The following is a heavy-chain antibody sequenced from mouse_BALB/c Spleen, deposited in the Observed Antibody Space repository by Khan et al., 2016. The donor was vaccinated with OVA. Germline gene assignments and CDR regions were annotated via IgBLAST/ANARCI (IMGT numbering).Heavy chain of an antibody. D-gene: IGHD1-1*01. V-gene: IGHV5-9-3*01. CDR3: TRARGYYGNNYFDY. Sequence: EVELVESRGGLVKPGGSLKLSCAASGFTFSNYGMSWVRQTPEKRLEWVATISSGGSFTYYPDSVKGRSTISRDNANNTLYLQMSSLRSEDTAMYYCTRARGYYGNNYFDYWGQGSTLTVSS. CDR2: ISSGGSFT. J-gene: IGHJ2*01. CDR1: GFTFSNYG.